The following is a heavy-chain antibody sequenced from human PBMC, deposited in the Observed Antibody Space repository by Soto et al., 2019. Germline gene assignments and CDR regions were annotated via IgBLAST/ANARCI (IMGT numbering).Heavy chain of an antibody. J-gene: IGHJ4*02. CDR1: GFSLSTRGVG. Sequence: QITLKESGPTLVKPTQTLTLTCTFSGFSLSTRGVGVGWIRQPPGKALEWRALIYWDDDERYSPSLRSRLTITKDTSKNQVVLTMTNMDPVDTATYYCAHRCRYCSGGSCYFFADYWGQGTLVTVSS. CDR2: IYWDDDE. V-gene: IGHV2-5*02. D-gene: IGHD2-15*01. CDR3: AHRCRYCSGGSCYFFADY.